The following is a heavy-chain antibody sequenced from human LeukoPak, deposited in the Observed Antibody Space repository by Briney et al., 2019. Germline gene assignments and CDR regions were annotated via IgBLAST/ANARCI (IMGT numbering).Heavy chain of an antibody. V-gene: IGHV3-11*04. CDR1: GFTFTDTY. Sequence: GGSLRLSCAVSGFTFTDTYMTWIRQAPGKGLESLPYISPSGTDISYADSVKGRFTISRDNAKKSLYLQMYSLRAEDTAVYYCARKGYFGDQPLDYWGQGTLVTVSS. CDR2: ISPSGTDI. D-gene: IGHD2-15*01. CDR3: ARKGYFGDQPLDY. J-gene: IGHJ4*02.